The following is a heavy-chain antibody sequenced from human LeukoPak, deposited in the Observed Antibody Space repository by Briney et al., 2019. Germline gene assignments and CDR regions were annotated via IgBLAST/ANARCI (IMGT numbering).Heavy chain of an antibody. D-gene: IGHD1-26*01. CDR3: TRVSGTFSLDF. Sequence: PGGSLRLSCAASGFTFSDHYMDWVRQAPGKGLEWVGRIRKKANSYTTEYAASVKGRFTISRDDSRNSVFLQMNSLKTEDTAVYFCTRVSGTFSLDFWGQGTLVTVAS. CDR2: IRKKANSYTT. CDR1: GFTFSDHY. J-gene: IGHJ4*02. V-gene: IGHV3-72*01.